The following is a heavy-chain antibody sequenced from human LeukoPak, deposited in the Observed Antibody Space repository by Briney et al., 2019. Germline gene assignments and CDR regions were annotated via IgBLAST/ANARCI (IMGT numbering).Heavy chain of an antibody. D-gene: IGHD1-26*01. CDR1: GFTFSSSG. CDR3: ATETRGSYSEY. Sequence: GGSLRLSCTASGFTFSSSGMNWVRQAPGKGLEWVAFIRFDGSTQYYADSVKGRFTVSRDNSKNTLYLQMNSLRDEDAAVYYCATETRGSYSEYWGQGTLLTVSS. V-gene: IGHV3-30*02. J-gene: IGHJ4*02. CDR2: IRFDGSTQ.